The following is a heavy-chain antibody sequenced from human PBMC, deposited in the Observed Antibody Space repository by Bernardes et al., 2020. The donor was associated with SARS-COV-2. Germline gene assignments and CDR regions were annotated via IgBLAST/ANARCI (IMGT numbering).Heavy chain of an antibody. CDR1: GGSLISSSYS. Sequence: SETLSLTCTVSGGSLISSSYSWGWIRQPPGKGLEWIGSIFYSGSTHYYNPSLRRRVTISIDTSKNQFSLKLTSVTAADTAVYFCARLSGNYYENNIYENWFDSWGKGTLVTVSS. D-gene: IGHD3-22*01. J-gene: IGHJ5*01. V-gene: IGHV4-39*01. CDR2: IFYSGSTH. CDR3: ARLSGNYYENNIYENWFDS.